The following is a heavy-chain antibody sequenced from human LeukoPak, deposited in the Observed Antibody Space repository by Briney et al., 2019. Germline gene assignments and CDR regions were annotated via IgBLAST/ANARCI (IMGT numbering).Heavy chain of an antibody. CDR1: GFTSSSYA. CDR2: LRGRSVST. V-gene: IGHV3-23*01. J-gene: IGHJ4*02. Sequence: WGYLRLNSAASGFTSSSYAMSWVRHAPGKGLEWGSALRGRSVSTYDAGSGHRRFTISRDNSMHRLYLQMNSRRAEDMAVYCCAKGSYGSGRGGGYDYLGQGTLVTVSS. D-gene: IGHD3-10*01. CDR3: AKGSYGSGRGGGYDY.